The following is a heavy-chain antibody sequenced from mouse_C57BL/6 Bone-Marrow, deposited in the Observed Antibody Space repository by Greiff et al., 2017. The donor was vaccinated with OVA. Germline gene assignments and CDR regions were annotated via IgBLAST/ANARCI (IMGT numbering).Heavy chain of an antibody. Sequence: EVMLVESGGGLVQPGGSLKLSCAASGFTFSDFYMYWIRQTPEKRLEWVAYISNGGGSTYYPDTAKGRFTISRDNAKNTLYLQMSRLKSEDTAMYYCARLDAMDYWGQGTSVTVSS. CDR2: ISNGGGST. V-gene: IGHV5-12*01. CDR3: ARLDAMDY. CDR1: GFTFSDFY. J-gene: IGHJ4*01.